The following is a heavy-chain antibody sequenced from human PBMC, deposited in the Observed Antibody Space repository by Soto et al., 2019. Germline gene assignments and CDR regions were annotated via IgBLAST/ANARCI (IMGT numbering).Heavy chain of an antibody. CDR3: ARDNDRLQLGGNYYYILDV. Sequence: QVQLVQSGAEMKEPGSSVKVSCKTSGGTFSSSAISWLRQAPGQGLEWMGGIIPLFRTPDYAQKCQGRVTIAAEESTSTAYRELSSLRSEDTAVYYCARDNDRLQLGGNYYYILDVWGQGTTITVSS. V-gene: IGHV1-69*12. J-gene: IGHJ6*02. CDR2: IIPLFRTP. D-gene: IGHD1-1*01. CDR1: GGTFSSSA.